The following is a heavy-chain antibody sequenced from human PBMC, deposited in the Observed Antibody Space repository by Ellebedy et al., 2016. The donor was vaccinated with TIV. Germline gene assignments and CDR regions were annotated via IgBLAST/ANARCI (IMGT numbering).Heavy chain of an antibody. V-gene: IGHV3-21*01. J-gene: IGHJ4*02. D-gene: IGHD2-2*01. CDR3: AGNSYCNGTSCPLEY. CDR1: GSTFTMFA. CDR2: ISKSSSDI. Sequence: PGGSLRLSCAASGSTFTMFAMTWVRQAPGKGLEWVASISKSSSDIFYADSVKGRFTISRDNAKSSLYLQINSLRVEDTAVYFCAGNSYCNGTSCPLEYWGLGTLVTVSS.